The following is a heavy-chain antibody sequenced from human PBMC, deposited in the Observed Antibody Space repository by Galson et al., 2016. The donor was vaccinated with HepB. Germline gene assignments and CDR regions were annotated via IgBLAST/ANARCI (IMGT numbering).Heavy chain of an antibody. D-gene: IGHD6-19*01. J-gene: IGHJ5*01. V-gene: IGHV3-33*01. Sequence: SLRLSCAASGFTFSTYGMHWVRQAPGKGLEWVALTWFDGSNSFYADSVKGRFTIARENARNTLYLQMNSLRAEDTAVYYCARDGGVAGFFALDSWGQGTLVTVSS. CDR1: GFTFSTYG. CDR3: ARDGGVAGFFALDS. CDR2: TWFDGSNS.